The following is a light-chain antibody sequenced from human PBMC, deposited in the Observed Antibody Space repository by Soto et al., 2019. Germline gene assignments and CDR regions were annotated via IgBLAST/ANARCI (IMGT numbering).Light chain of an antibody. Sequence: EIVMTQSPATLSVSPGERATLSCRASQRVSSNLAWYQQKPGQAPRLHIYGASIRATGIPVRFSGSGSGTEFPLHISSLQSGDFAVYYCQQYNNWPPWTFGRGTKVEIK. CDR2: GAS. CDR1: QRVSSN. J-gene: IGKJ1*01. V-gene: IGKV3-15*01. CDR3: QQYNNWPPWT.